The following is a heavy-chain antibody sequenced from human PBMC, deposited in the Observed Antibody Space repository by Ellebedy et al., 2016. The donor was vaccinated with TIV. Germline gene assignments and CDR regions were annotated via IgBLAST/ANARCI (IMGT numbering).Heavy chain of an antibody. D-gene: IGHD3-10*01. CDR2: ISYDGSNK. Sequence: GESLKISCAASGFTFSRYGMHWVRQAPGKGLEWVAVISYDGSNKYYADSVKGRFTISRDNSNNRLYLQMNSPRAEDTAVYYCAKPIIAIEPYGMDVWGQGTTVTVSS. CDR3: AKPIIAIEPYGMDV. CDR1: GFTFSRYG. V-gene: IGHV3-30*18. J-gene: IGHJ6*02.